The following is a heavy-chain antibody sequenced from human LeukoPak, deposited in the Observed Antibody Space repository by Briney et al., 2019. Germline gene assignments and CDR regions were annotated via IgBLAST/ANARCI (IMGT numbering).Heavy chain of an antibody. J-gene: IGHJ4*02. V-gene: IGHV3-53*01. CDR3: ASGYSSSWYIY. Sequence: GGSLRLSCAASGFTVSSNYMSWVRQAPGKGLEWVSVIYSGGSTYYADSVKGRFTISRDNSKNTLYLQMNSLRAEDTAVYYCASGYSSSWYIYWGQGILVTVSS. CDR1: GFTVSSNY. D-gene: IGHD6-13*01. CDR2: IYSGGST.